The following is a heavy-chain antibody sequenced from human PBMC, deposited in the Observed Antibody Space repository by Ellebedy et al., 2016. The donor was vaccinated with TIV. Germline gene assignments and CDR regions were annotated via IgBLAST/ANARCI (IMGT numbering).Heavy chain of an antibody. CDR1: GFSFSDYT. CDR3: AREVPLGIAVLDFDF. Sequence: GESLKISCAASGFSFSDYTMPWVRMAPGKGLEWVSSISSSSSNIYYADSLQGRFTISRDNDNKSLYLQMNRLRAEDTAVYYCAREVPLGIAVLDFDFWGHGTQVTVSS. CDR2: ISSSSSNI. D-gene: IGHD6-19*01. V-gene: IGHV3-21*01. J-gene: IGHJ4*01.